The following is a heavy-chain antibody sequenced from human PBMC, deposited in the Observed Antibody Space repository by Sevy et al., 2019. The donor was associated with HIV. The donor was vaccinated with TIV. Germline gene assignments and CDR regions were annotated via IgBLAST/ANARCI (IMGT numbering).Heavy chain of an antibody. CDR1: GFTFSNYD. J-gene: IGHJ5*02. V-gene: IGHV3-48*01. CDR3: AKDSGQQWLVQSWFDP. Sequence: GGSLRLSCAASGFTFSNYDMNWVRQAPGNGVEWVSYISSDSGRIYYADSVKGRFTISRDNSKNTLYLQMNSLRAEDTAVYYCAKDSGQQWLVQSWFDPWGQGTLVTVSS. D-gene: IGHD6-19*01. CDR2: ISSDSGRI.